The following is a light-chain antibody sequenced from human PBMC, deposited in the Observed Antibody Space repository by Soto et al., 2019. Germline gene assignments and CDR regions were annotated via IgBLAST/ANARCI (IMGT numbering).Light chain of an antibody. J-gene: IGLJ1*01. CDR1: SSDVGGYNY. CDR2: DVT. Sequence: QSALTQPRSVSGSPGQSVTISCFGTSSDVGGYNYVSWYQQHPGKAPQLMIYDVTKRPSGVPDRFSGSKSGNTASLTISGLQAEDEADYYCCSYAGSNLHYVFGLGTKVTVL. V-gene: IGLV2-11*01. CDR3: CSYAGSNLHYV.